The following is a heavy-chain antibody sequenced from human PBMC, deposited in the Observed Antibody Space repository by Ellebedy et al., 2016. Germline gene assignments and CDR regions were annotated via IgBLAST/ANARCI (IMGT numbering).Heavy chain of an antibody. Sequence: GGSLRLSCAASGFTFSSYGMHWVRQAPGKGLEWVAIISYDGSNKDYADSVQGRFTISRDSSNNTLYLQLNSLRAEDTAVYYCARDASAVAPYYFDFWGQGTLVTVSS. J-gene: IGHJ4*02. CDR3: ARDASAVAPYYFDF. CDR2: ISYDGSNK. CDR1: GFTFSSYG. V-gene: IGHV3-30*03. D-gene: IGHD4-23*01.